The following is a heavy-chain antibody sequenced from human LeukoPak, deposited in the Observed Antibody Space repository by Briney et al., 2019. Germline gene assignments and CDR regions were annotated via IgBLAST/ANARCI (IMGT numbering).Heavy chain of an antibody. CDR2: INHSGST. Sequence: PSETLSLTCAVYGGSFSGYYWSWIRQPPGKGLEWIGEINHSGSTNYNPSLKSRVTISVDTSKNQFSLKLSSVTAADTAVYYCARLGMERYFDWLLGKSFDYWGQGTLVTVSS. J-gene: IGHJ4*02. D-gene: IGHD3-9*01. CDR3: ARLGMERYFDWLLGKSFDY. V-gene: IGHV4-34*01. CDR1: GGSFSGYY.